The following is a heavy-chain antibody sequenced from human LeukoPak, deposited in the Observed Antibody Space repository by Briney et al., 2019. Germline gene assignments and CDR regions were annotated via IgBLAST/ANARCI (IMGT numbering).Heavy chain of an antibody. D-gene: IGHD1-26*01. Sequence: GGSLRLSCAASGFTFSSYWMHWVRQTPGKGLVWVSRIKSDGSTIYADSVKGRFTISRDNAENTLYLQMNSLRAEDTAVYYCARDRIVGATWAFDIWGQGTMVTVSS. J-gene: IGHJ3*02. V-gene: IGHV3-74*01. CDR1: GFTFSSYW. CDR2: IKSDGST. CDR3: ARDRIVGATWAFDI.